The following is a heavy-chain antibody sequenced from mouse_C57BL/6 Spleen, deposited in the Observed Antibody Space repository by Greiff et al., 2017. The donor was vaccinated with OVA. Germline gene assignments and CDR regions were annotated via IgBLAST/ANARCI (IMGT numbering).Heavy chain of an antibody. J-gene: IGHJ4*01. CDR3: AREGFYYGSSYYYAMDY. V-gene: IGHV1-82*01. D-gene: IGHD1-1*01. Sequence: QVQLQQSGPELVKPGASVKISYKASGYAFSSSWMNWVKQRPGKGLEWIGRIYPGDGDTNYNGKFKGKATLTADKSSSTAYMQLSSLTSEDSAVYFCAREGFYYGSSYYYAMDYWGQGTSVTVSS. CDR2: IYPGDGDT. CDR1: GYAFSSSW.